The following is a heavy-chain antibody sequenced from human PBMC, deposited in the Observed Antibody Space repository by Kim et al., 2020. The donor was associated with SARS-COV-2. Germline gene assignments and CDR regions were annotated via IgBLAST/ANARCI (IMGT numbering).Heavy chain of an antibody. V-gene: IGHV3-11*05. D-gene: IGHD2-15*01. Sequence: GRFTISRDNAKNSLYLQMNSRRAEDTSVYYCARVRCGGSCYFSPHYYFDYWGQGTLVTVSS. J-gene: IGHJ4*02. CDR3: ARVRCGGSCYFSPHYYFDY.